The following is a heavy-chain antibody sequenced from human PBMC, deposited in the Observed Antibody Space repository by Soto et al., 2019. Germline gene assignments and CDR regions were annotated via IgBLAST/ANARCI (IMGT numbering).Heavy chain of an antibody. D-gene: IGHD5-18*01. CDR3: ARGRDGYIKADAFDV. Sequence: QVRLVQSGAEVKKPGASVTVSCKASGYTFTKYYVHWVRQAPGQGLEWMGLINPGIGTTSYAQKFQGRVTMTRDTSTSTVYMEMTSLRSEDTAMYCCARGRDGYIKADAFDVWGQGSMVTVSS. V-gene: IGHV1-46*01. J-gene: IGHJ3*01. CDR1: GYTFTKYY. CDR2: INPGIGTT.